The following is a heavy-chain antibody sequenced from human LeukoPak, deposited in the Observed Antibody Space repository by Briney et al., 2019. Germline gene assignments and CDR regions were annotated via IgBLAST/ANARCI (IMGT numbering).Heavy chain of an antibody. CDR1: GGTFSSYA. Sequence: ASVKVSCKASGGTFSSYAISWVRQAPGQGLEWMGRIIPILGIANYAQKFQGRVTITADKSTSTAYMELSSLRSEDAAVYYCARDSTVTTTWDYWGQGTLVTVSS. J-gene: IGHJ4*02. D-gene: IGHD4-17*01. CDR2: IIPILGIA. V-gene: IGHV1-69*04. CDR3: ARDSTVTTTWDY.